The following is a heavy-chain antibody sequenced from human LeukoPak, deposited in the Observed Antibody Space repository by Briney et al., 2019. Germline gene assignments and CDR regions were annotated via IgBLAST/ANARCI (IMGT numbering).Heavy chain of an antibody. CDR3: ARDGRPLDY. CDR1: GTTFSRYW. CDR2: IKQDGGEK. J-gene: IGHJ4*02. V-gene: IGHV3-7*03. Sequence: GGSLRLSCVDYGTTFSRYWMSWVRQAPGKGLEWVANIKQDGGEKYYVDSVKGRFTISRDNAKNSLYLQMNSLRVEDTAVYYCARDGRPLDYWGQGTLVTVSS.